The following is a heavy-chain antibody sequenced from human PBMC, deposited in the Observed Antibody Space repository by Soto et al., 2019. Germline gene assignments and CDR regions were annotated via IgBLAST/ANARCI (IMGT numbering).Heavy chain of an antibody. V-gene: IGHV3-48*03. CDR3: ARGLPYEN. CDR2: ISRSGLTS. J-gene: IGHJ4*02. D-gene: IGHD2-21*02. CDR1: GFTFSTFA. Sequence: RRLSCAASGFTFSTFAMHWVRQAPGKGLEWVSYISRSGLTSHYADSVRGRFTISRDNAKNSLYLQMNSLRVEDTAVYYCARGLPYENWGQGTQVTVSS.